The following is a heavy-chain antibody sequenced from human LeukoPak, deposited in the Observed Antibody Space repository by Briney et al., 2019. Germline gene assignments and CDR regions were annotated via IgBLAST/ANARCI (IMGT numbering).Heavy chain of an antibody. CDR2: IYPGDSDT. V-gene: IGHV5-51*01. Sequence: GESLQIPSQGSGYIFTYYWIGWVRQMPGKGLEWMGIIYPGDSDTRYSPSFQGQVTISADKSISTAYLQWSSLKASDTAMYYCARELGYCSSISCRNGDYWGQGTLVTVSS. D-gene: IGHD2-2*01. J-gene: IGHJ4*02. CDR1: GYIFTYYW. CDR3: ARELGYCSSISCRNGDY.